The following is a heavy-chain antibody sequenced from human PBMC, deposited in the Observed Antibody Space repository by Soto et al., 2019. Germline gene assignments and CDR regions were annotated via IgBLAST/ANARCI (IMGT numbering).Heavy chain of an antibody. J-gene: IGHJ6*02. CDR3: ARRIIAAVPMDYYGMDV. CDR1: GYTFTNFG. Sequence: ASVKVSCKASGYTFTNFGISWVRQAPGQGLEWMGWISAYNDYTDYAQKLQGRVTMTTDTSTSTAYMELRSLRSDDTAVYYCARRIIAAVPMDYYGMDVWGQGTTVTVSS. CDR2: ISAYNDYT. D-gene: IGHD6-13*01. V-gene: IGHV1-18*01.